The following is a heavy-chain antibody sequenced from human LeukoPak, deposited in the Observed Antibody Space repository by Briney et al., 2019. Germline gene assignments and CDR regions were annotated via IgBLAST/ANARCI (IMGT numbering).Heavy chain of an antibody. CDR1: GFTFSSYS. J-gene: IGHJ4*02. V-gene: IGHV3-21*01. D-gene: IGHD6-19*01. CDR3: ARDERWLAYDY. CDR2: ISSSSSYI. Sequence: GGSLRLSCAASGFTFSSYSINWVRQAPGKGLEWVSSISSSSSYIYYADSVKGRFTISRDNAKNSLYLQMNSLRAEDTAVYYCARDERWLAYDYWGQGTLVTVSS.